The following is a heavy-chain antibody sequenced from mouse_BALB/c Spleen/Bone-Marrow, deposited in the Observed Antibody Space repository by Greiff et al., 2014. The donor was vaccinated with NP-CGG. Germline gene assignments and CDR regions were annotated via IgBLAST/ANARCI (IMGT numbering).Heavy chain of an antibody. CDR3: TRYGNYYFDY. V-gene: IGHV1S81*02. D-gene: IGHD2-1*01. Sequence: VQLQQSGAELVKPGASVKLSCKASGYTFTSYYMYWVKQRPGQGLERIGEINPSNGGTNFNEKFKSKATLTVDKSSSTAYMQXXXXTSEDSAVYYCTRYGNYYFDYWGQGTTLTVSS. J-gene: IGHJ2*01. CDR1: GYTFTSYY. CDR2: INPSNGGT.